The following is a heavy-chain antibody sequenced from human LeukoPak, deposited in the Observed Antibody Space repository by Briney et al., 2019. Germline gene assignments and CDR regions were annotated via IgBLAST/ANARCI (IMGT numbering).Heavy chain of an antibody. V-gene: IGHV4-39*07. CDR2: IYYSGST. CDR3: ARVDSSNWYEYRGYFDY. Sequence: SETLSLTCTVSGGSISTYYWGWIRQPPGKGLEWIGNIYYSGSTYYNPSLKSRVTMSVDTSKNQFSLKLSSVTAADTAVYYCARVDSSNWYEYRGYFDYWGQGTLVTVSS. D-gene: IGHD6-13*01. CDR1: GGSISTYY. J-gene: IGHJ4*02.